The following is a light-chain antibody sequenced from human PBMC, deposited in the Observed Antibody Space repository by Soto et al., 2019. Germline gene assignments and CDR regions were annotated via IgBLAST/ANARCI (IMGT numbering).Light chain of an antibody. Sequence: EIVMTQSPATLSVSPGERATLSCRASQSVSSNLAWYQQKPGQAPRLLIYGASTRATGIPARFSGSGSGTEFTLTLSSLQSEDFALYYCQQKNNWPFTFGPGTKVDI. CDR3: QQKNNWPFT. CDR1: QSVSSN. V-gene: IGKV3-15*01. J-gene: IGKJ3*01. CDR2: GAS.